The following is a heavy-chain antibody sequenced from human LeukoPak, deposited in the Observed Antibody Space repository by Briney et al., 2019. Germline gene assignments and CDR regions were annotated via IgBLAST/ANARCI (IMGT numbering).Heavy chain of an antibody. D-gene: IGHD3-22*01. Sequence: GSSVKVSCKASGGTFSSYTIIWVRQAPGQGLEWMGRIIPILGIANYAQKFQGRVTITADKSTSTAYMELSSLRSEDTAVYYCARGGYYYDSSGYYPFDYWGQGTLVTVSS. J-gene: IGHJ4*02. CDR1: GGTFSSYT. V-gene: IGHV1-69*02. CDR2: IIPILGIA. CDR3: ARGGYYYDSSGYYPFDY.